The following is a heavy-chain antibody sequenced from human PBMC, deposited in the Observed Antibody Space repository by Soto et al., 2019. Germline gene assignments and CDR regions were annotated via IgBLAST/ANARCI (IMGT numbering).Heavy chain of an antibody. Sequence: GESLKISCKGSGYSFTSYWIGWVRQMPGKGLEWMGIIYPGDSDTRYSPSFQGQVTISADKSISTAYLQWSSLKASDTAMYYCARVGDYDFWSGYYKVRPDNWFDPWGQGTLVTVSS. CDR3: ARVGDYDFWSGYYKVRPDNWFDP. CDR1: GYSFTSYW. CDR2: IYPGDSDT. D-gene: IGHD3-3*01. V-gene: IGHV5-51*01. J-gene: IGHJ5*02.